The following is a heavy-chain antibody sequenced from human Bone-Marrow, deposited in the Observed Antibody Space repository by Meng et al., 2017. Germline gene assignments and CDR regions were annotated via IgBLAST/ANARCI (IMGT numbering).Heavy chain of an antibody. Sequence: HVEWVQAGAGGRQPGASGTGSCKASGYTFTSDDINWVLQATGQGLEWMGWMNPNSGNTGYAQKFQGRVTMTRNTSISTAYMELSSLRSEDTAVYYCARSGIQLWLYYWGQGTLVTVSS. J-gene: IGHJ4*02. CDR2: MNPNSGNT. CDR1: GYTFTSDD. D-gene: IGHD5-18*01. V-gene: IGHV1-8*01. CDR3: ARSGIQLWLYY.